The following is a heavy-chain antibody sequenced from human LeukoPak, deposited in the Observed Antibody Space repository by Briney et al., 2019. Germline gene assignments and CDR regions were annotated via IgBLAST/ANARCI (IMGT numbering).Heavy chain of an antibody. V-gene: IGHV3-48*01. D-gene: IGHD3-22*01. CDR2: VGPSGTAT. J-gene: IGHJ4*02. CDR3: ARYFVNSGYYFDY. CDR1: GFTFSSYA. Sequence: PGGSLRLSCAASGFTFSSYAMNWVRQAPGRGLEWVSYVGPSGTATYYADSVKGRFTISRDNARNSLYLQMDSLRAEDTAVYYCARYFVNSGYYFDYWGQGTQVTVSS.